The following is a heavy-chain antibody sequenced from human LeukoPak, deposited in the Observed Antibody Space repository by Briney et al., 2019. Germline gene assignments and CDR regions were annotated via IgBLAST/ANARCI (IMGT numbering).Heavy chain of an antibody. J-gene: IGHJ3*02. CDR3: AREKAGAFDI. CDR2: ISSSSSYI. V-gene: IGHV3-21*01. D-gene: IGHD3-10*01. CDR1: GFTFSDHY. Sequence: PGGSLRLSCAASGFTFSDHYMDWVRQAPGKGLEWVSSISSSSSYIYYADSVKGRFTISRDNAKNSLYLQMNSLRAEDTAVYYCAREKAGAFDIWGQGTMVTVSS.